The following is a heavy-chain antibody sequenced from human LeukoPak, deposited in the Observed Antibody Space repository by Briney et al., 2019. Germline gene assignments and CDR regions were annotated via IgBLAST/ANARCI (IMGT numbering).Heavy chain of an antibody. V-gene: IGHV4-38-2*01. J-gene: IGHJ4*02. D-gene: IGHD3-22*01. CDR2: VYDSGST. Sequence: SETLSLTCAVSEYSISSGNYWGWIRQPPGEGLEWIGSVYDSGSTHYSPSLKSRVTISVDTSKNQFSLKLRSVTAADTAVYYCARNDSSGYFDYWGQGTLVTVSS. CDR3: ARNDSSGYFDY. CDR1: EYSISSGNY.